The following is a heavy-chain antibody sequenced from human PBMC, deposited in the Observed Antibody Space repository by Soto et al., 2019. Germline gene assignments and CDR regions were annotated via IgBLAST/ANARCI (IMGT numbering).Heavy chain of an antibody. D-gene: IGHD1-7*01. CDR2: IIPIFGTA. J-gene: IGHJ5*02. CDR1: GGTFSSYA. CDR3: ARGSADWNYGFRWFDP. V-gene: IGHV1-69*12. Sequence: QVQLVQSGAEVKKPGSSVKVSCKASGGTFSSYAISWVRQAPGQGLEWMGGIIPIFGTANYAQKFQGRVTINADESTSTAYMELSRLRYEDTAVYYCARGSADWNYGFRWFDPWGQGTLVTVSS.